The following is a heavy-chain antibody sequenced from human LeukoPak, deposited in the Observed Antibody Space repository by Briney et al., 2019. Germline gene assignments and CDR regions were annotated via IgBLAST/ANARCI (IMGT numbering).Heavy chain of an antibody. D-gene: IGHD6-13*01. CDR2: IYYCGST. CDR3: ARHFYSSNSYYYYYYMDV. V-gene: IGHV4-39*01. J-gene: IGHJ6*03. CDR1: GGSISSCSYY. Sequence: SETLSLTCTVSGGSISSCSYYWGWIRQPPGKGLEWIGTIYYCGSTYHNPSLKSRVTISVDTSRNQFSLKLNSVAAADTAVYYCARHFYSSNSYYYYYYMDVWGKGTTVTVSS.